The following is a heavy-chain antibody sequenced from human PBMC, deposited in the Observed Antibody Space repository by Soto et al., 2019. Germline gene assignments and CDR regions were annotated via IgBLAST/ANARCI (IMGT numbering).Heavy chain of an antibody. J-gene: IGHJ5*02. D-gene: IGHD6-13*01. CDR2: IKSKTDGGTT. CDR3: TTDIAAAGDNWFDP. CDR1: GFTFSNAW. Sequence: GGSLRLSCAASGFTFSNAWMSWVRQAPGKGLEWVGRIKSKTDGGTTDYAAPVKGRFTISRDDSKNTLYLQMNSLKTEDTAVYYCTTDIAAAGDNWFDPWGQGTLVTVSS. V-gene: IGHV3-15*01.